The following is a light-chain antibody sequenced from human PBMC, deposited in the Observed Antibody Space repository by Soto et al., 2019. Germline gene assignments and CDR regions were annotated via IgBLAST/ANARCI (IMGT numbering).Light chain of an antibody. CDR3: ATWDGSLPGEV. Sequence: QSALTQPASVSGSPGQAITISCTGTSSDVGSYNLVSWYQQHPGKAPKLMIYDVSKRPSGIPDRFSGSKSGTSGTLDITGLQTGDEADYYCATWDGSLPGEVFGGGTKLTVL. J-gene: IGLJ2*01. V-gene: IGLV2-14*02. CDR1: SSDVGSYNL. CDR2: DVS.